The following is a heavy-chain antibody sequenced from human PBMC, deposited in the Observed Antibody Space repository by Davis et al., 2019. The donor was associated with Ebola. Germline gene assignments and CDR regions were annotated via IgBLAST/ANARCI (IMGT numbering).Heavy chain of an antibody. CDR3: AREIYCSGGSCYSLDY. J-gene: IGHJ4*02. D-gene: IGHD2-15*01. CDR2: IKQDGSEK. V-gene: IGHV3-7*03. CDR1: GFTFSSYW. Sequence: GGSLRLSCAASGFTFSSYWMSWVRQAPGKGLEWVANIKQDGSEKYYVDSVKGRFTISRDNAKNSLYLQMNSLRAEDTAVYYCAREIYCSGGSCYSLDYWGQGTLVTVSS.